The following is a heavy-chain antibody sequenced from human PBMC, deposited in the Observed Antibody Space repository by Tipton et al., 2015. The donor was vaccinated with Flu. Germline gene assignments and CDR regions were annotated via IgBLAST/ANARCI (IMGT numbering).Heavy chain of an antibody. CDR1: GFSSSSHW. CDR2: IYSGDDT. Sequence: SLRLSCAASGFSSSSHWMIWVRQPPGEGLVWVSVIYSGDDTYYADSVKGRFTISRDMSRNMLSLQMNSLRTDDTAVYYCARDFGGGYCSGGRCYDAYDIWGQGTMVTVSS. D-gene: IGHD2-15*01. CDR3: ARDFGGGYCSGGRCYDAYDI. V-gene: IGHV3-66*02. J-gene: IGHJ3*02.